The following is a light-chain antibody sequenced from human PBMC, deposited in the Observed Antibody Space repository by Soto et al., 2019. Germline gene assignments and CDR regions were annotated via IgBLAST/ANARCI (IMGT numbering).Light chain of an antibody. CDR2: DSS. J-gene: IGKJ4*01. CDR1: QNVDKF. V-gene: IGKV3-20*01. Sequence: EIELTQSPATLSLSPGETATISCSANQNVDKFLAWYQQRPGQPPRLLIFDSSNRATGVPDRFSGSGSGTDFTLTISRLEPADFAVYYCQQYGRSSLTFGGGTKVDIK. CDR3: QQYGRSSLT.